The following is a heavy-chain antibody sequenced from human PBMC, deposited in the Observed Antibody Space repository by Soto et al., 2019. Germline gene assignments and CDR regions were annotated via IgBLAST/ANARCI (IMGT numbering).Heavy chain of an antibody. Sequence: SESLSLTCTGSGGSLSRSSYFLGWVRQPPGKGLEWIGSIYYSGSTYYNPSLKSRVTISVDTSKNQFSLKLSSVTAADTAVYYCAIDYYGSGSPYLFDYWGQRTLVIGSS. D-gene: IGHD3-10*01. CDR1: GGSLSRSSYF. CDR3: AIDYYGSGSPYLFDY. V-gene: IGHV4-39*01. J-gene: IGHJ4*02. CDR2: IYYSGST.